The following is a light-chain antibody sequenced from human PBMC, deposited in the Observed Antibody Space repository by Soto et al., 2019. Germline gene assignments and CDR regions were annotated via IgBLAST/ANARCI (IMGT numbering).Light chain of an antibody. CDR2: GAF. Sequence: ETFMTQSPATLSVAPGERAPLSCRASQSVSSNLAWYQQKPGQAPRLLIYGAFTRATGIPARFSGTGSGTEFTLTISSLQSEDFALYYCQQYNDWPLTFGQGVKVDIK. V-gene: IGKV3-15*01. CDR3: QQYNDWPLT. CDR1: QSVSSN. J-gene: IGKJ1*01.